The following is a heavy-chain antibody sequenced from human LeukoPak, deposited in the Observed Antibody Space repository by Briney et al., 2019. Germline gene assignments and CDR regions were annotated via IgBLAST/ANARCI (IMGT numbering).Heavy chain of an antibody. J-gene: IGHJ3*02. CDR1: GGSISSYY. Sequence: SETLSLTCTVSGGSISSYYWSWIRQPPGKGLEWIGYIYYSGSTNYNPSLKSRVTISVDTSKNQFSLRLSSVTAADTAVYYCARFPVGYCSGGSCYGDIWGQGTMVTVSS. D-gene: IGHD2-15*01. CDR3: ARFPVGYCSGGSCYGDI. V-gene: IGHV4-59*01. CDR2: IYYSGST.